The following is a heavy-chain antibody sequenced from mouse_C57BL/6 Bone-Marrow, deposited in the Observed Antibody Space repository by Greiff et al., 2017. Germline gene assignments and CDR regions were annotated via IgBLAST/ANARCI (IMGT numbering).Heavy chain of an antibody. CDR1: GYTFTSYW. CDR2: INPSSGYT. D-gene: IGHD1-1*02. CDR3: ARRVYGAWFAY. Sequence: QVQLKQSGAELAKPGASVKLSCKASGYTFTSYWMHWVKQRPGQGLEWIGYINPSSGYTKYNQKFKDKATLTADKSSSTAYMQLSGLTYEDSAVYYCARRVYGAWFAYWGQGTLVTVSA. V-gene: IGHV1-7*01. J-gene: IGHJ3*01.